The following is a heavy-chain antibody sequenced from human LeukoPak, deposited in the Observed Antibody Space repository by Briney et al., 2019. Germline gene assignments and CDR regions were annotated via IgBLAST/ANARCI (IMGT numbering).Heavy chain of an antibody. J-gene: IGHJ4*02. Sequence: PSETLSLTCTVSGGSISSYYWSWIRQPPGKGLEWIGYIYYSGSTNYNPSLKSPVTISVATSKNQFSLKLSSVPAADTAVYYCARTPGIAAFDYWGQGTLVTVSS. CDR2: IYYSGST. CDR3: ARTPGIAAFDY. V-gene: IGHV4-59*01. D-gene: IGHD6-13*01. CDR1: GGSISSYY.